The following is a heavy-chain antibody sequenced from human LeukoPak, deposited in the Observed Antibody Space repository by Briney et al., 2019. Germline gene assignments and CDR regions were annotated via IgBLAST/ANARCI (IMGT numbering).Heavy chain of an antibody. CDR3: AKDRGDYTNWFDP. CDR2: ISGSGGST. D-gene: IGHD4-17*01. V-gene: IGHV3-23*01. CDR1: GFTFSSYG. Sequence: GGSLRLSCAASGFTFSSYGMSWVRQAPGKGLEWVSAISGSGGSTYYADSVKGRFTISRDNPKNTLYLQMNSPRAEDTAIYYCAKDRGDYTNWFDPWGQGTLVTVSS. J-gene: IGHJ5*02.